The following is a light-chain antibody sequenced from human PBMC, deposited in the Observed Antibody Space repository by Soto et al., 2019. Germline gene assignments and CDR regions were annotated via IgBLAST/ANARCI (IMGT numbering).Light chain of an antibody. CDR1: TCNIGSNT. Sequence: QSVLTQPPSASGTPGQRVIISCSGSTCNIGSNTVNWYQQLPATAPKLLIYRDNQRPSGVPDRFSGSKSGTSAYLAISGLQSEDESDYYCSTWDDSLNSVLFGGGTKLTVL. CDR3: STWDDSLNSVL. J-gene: IGLJ2*01. V-gene: IGLV1-44*01. CDR2: RDN.